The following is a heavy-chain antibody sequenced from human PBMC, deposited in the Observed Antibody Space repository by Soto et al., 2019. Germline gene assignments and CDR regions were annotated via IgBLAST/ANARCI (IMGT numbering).Heavy chain of an antibody. Sequence: GESLKISCKGSGYSFTSYWIGWVRQMPGKGLEWMGIIYPGDSDTRYSPSFQGQVTISADKSISTAYLQWSSLKASDTAMYYCARHYYGSGSYSVNYYYGMDAWGQGTTVTVSS. CDR2: IYPGDSDT. V-gene: IGHV5-51*01. CDR1: GYSFTSYW. D-gene: IGHD3-10*01. CDR3: ARHYYGSGSYSVNYYYGMDA. J-gene: IGHJ6*02.